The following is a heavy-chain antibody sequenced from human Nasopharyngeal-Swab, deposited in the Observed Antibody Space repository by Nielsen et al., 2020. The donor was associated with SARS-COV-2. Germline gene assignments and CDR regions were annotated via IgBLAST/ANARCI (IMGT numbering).Heavy chain of an antibody. CDR2: ISGSGGST. CDR1: GFTFRTYA. V-gene: IGHV3-23*01. D-gene: IGHD2-2*01. Sequence: GGSLRLSWPASGFTFRTYARSGVGRAPGKGLEWVSAISGSGGSTYYADSVKGRFTISRDNSKTTPYLQMNSLRAEDTAVYYCAKSPPGSTRDYYYYGMDVWGQGTTVTVSS. CDR3: AKSPPGSTRDYYYYGMDV. J-gene: IGHJ6*02.